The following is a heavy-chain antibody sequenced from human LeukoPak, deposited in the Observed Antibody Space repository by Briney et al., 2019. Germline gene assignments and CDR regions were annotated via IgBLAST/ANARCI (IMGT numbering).Heavy chain of an antibody. V-gene: IGHV4-59*01. J-gene: IGHJ4*02. Sequence: SETLSLTCTVSGGSISSYYWSWIRQPPGKGLEWIGYIYYSGSTNYNPSLKSRVTISVDTSKNQFSLKLSSVTAADTAVYYCAREKSDGDAQVPFDYWGQGTLVTVSS. CDR3: AREKSDGDAQVPFDY. CDR1: GGSISSYY. D-gene: IGHD4-17*01. CDR2: IYYSGST.